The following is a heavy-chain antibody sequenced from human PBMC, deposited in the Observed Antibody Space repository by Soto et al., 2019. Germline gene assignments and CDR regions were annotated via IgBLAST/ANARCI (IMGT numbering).Heavy chain of an antibody. CDR1: GGSISSGGYY. D-gene: IGHD6-13*01. CDR2: VYNSGST. J-gene: IGHJ4*02. CDR3: ARYRREAVAGYTLDN. V-gene: IGHV4-61*08. Sequence: GGSISSGGYYWSWIRQHPGKGLEWIGYVYNSGSTNYNPSLKSRVTISEDTSKSQFSLKVNSMTAVDTAVYYCARYRREAVAGYTLDNWGQGSLVTVSS.